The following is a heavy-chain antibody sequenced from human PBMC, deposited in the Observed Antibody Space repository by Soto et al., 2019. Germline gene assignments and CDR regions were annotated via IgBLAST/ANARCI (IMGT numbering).Heavy chain of an antibody. CDR3: ARGRSGRIAARPDNWFDP. Sequence: GASVKVSCKASGVTFSIYAIIWVRQAPGQGLEWMGGIIPIFGTANYAQKFQGRVTITADESTSTAYMELSSLRSEDTAVYYCARGRSGRIAARPDNWFDPWGQGTLVTVSS. V-gene: IGHV1-69*13. J-gene: IGHJ5*02. D-gene: IGHD6-6*01. CDR2: IIPIFGTA. CDR1: GVTFSIYA.